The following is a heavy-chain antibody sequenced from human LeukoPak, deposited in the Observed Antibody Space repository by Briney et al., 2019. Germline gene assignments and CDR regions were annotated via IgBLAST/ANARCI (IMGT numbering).Heavy chain of an antibody. CDR2: LTQFFRRT. CDR1: GYTFTSYD. D-gene: IGHD3-10*01. V-gene: IGHV1-69*05. J-gene: IGHJ5*02. Sequence: SVKVSCKASGYTFTSYDINWVRQATGQGLEWMGGLTQFFRRTNYTQKFQGRLTITTDESSSTAYMELSDLRSDDTAVYYCATSESGRSWDWFAPWGQGTLVTVSS. CDR3: ATSESGRSWDWFAP.